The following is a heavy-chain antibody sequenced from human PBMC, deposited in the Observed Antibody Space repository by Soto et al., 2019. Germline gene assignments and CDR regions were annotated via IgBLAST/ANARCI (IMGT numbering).Heavy chain of an antibody. J-gene: IGHJ6*02. CDR1: GGTFSSYA. CDR3: AGGVISVVNYNYCVMDV. CDR2: IIPIFGTA. Sequence: QVQLVQSGAEVKKPGSSVKVSCKASGGTFSSYAISWVRQAPGQGLEWMGGIIPIFGTANYAQKFQGRVTSTPDESTSTAYMELSSLRSEDTAVYYCAGGVISVVNYNYCVMDVWGQWTTVTVSS. V-gene: IGHV1-69*01. D-gene: IGHD3-16*02.